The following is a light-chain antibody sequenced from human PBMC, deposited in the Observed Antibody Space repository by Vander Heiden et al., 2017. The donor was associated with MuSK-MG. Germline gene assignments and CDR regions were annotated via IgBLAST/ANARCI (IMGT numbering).Light chain of an antibody. V-gene: IGKV3-11*01. CDR1: QRVGTF. Sequence: EVVLTQSPRTLSWSPGETATLSCRASQRVGTFLAWYNQKPGQAPRLLISGASTRAPGIPGRFSGTGSGTDFTLTIRSLHSEDFALYYCQQCDSRPLSFGGGTNVDIK. CDR2: GAS. J-gene: IGKJ4*01. CDR3: QQCDSRPLS.